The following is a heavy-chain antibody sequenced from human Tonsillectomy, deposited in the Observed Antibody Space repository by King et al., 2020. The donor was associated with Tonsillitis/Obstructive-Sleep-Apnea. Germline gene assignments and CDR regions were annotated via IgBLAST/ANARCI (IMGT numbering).Heavy chain of an antibody. D-gene: IGHD2-2*01. CDR2: IYYSGST. CDR3: ASIVVPAGGVVTAFPFDY. Sequence: QLQESGPGLVKPSQTLSLTCTVSGGSISSGGYYWRWIRQHPGKGLEWIGYIYYSGSTYYNPSLKSRVTISVDTSKNQFSLKLSSVTAADTAVYYCASIVVPAGGVVTAFPFDYWGQGTLVTVSS. V-gene: IGHV4-31*03. CDR1: GGSISSGGYY. J-gene: IGHJ4*02.